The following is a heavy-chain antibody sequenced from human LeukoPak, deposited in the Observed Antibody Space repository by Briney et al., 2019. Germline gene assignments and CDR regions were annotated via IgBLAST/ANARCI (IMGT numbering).Heavy chain of an antibody. V-gene: IGHV3-33*06. D-gene: IGHD6-19*01. CDR2: IWFDGAAGPDK. J-gene: IGHJ4*02. CDR1: GFTFRTFA. Sequence: PGRSLRLSRAASGFTFRTFAMDWVRQAPGKGLEWVAAIWFDGAAGPDKHYAASVRGRFVISRDNSKNTLFLQMNNLRAEDTGVYYCAKEAGSGWRYFDNWGQGTLVTVSS. CDR3: AKEAGSGWRYFDN.